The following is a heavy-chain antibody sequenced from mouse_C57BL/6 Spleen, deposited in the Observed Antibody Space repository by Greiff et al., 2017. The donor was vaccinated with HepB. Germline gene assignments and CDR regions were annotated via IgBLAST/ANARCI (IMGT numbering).Heavy chain of an antibody. CDR3: AREDYGNYVSPWFAY. Sequence: VQLQQSGAELVRPGASVKLSCKASGYTFTDYYINWVKQRPGQGLEWIARIYPGSGNTYYNEKFKGKATLTAEKSSSTAYMQLSSLTSEDSAVYFCAREDYGNYVSPWFAYWGQGTLVTVSA. CDR1: GYTFTDYY. CDR2: IYPGSGNT. J-gene: IGHJ3*01. D-gene: IGHD2-1*01. V-gene: IGHV1-76*01.